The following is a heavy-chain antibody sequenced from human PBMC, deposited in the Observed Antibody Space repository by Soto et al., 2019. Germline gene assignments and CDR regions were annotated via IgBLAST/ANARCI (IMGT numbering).Heavy chain of an antibody. CDR2: INAGNGNT. D-gene: IGHD3-22*01. J-gene: IGHJ4*02. CDR3: ARDYYDSSGYYYYFDY. Sequence: VSVKVSCKASGYTFTSYAMHWVRQAPGQRLEWMGWINAGNGNTKYSQKFQGRVTITRDTSASTAYMELSSLRSEDTAVYYCARDYYDSSGYYYYFDYWGQGTLVTVSS. V-gene: IGHV1-3*01. CDR1: GYTFTSYA.